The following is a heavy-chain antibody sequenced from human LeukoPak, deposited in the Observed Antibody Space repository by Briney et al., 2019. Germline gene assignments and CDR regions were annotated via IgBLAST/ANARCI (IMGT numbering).Heavy chain of an antibody. V-gene: IGHV7-4-1*02. J-gene: IGHJ5*02. CDR3: ARDGGPLWFGELRCCDNWFDP. CDR2: INTNTGNP. Sequence: ASVKVSCKASGYTFTSYAMNWVRQAPGQGLEWMGWINTNTGNPTYAQGFTGRFVFSLDTSVSTAYLQISSLKAEDTAVYYCARDGGPLWFGELRCCDNWFDPWGQGTLVTVSS. CDR1: GYTFTSYA. D-gene: IGHD3-10*01.